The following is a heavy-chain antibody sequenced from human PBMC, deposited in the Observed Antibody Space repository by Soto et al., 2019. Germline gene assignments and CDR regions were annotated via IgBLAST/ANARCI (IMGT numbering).Heavy chain of an antibody. Sequence: QVQLVQSGAEVKKPGASVKVSCKASGYTFTSYDINFVRQAAGQGLEWMGWINPKSGNTGYAQQFKGRVSMTRDNSITTAYMDLSSLTSEDTAVYYCARDPAGSPSPFDFWGKGTTVTVSS. CDR1: GYTFTSYD. CDR3: ARDPAGSPSPFDF. J-gene: IGHJ6*04. D-gene: IGHD2-15*01. V-gene: IGHV1-8*01. CDR2: INPKSGNT.